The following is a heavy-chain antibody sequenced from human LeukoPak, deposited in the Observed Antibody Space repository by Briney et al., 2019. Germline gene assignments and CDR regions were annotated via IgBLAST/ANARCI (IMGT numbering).Heavy chain of an antibody. CDR2: IYYSGST. CDR3: ARHKSGLQHPLDAFDI. D-gene: IGHD1-1*01. V-gene: IGHV4-39*01. Sequence: PSETLSLTCTVSGGSLSSSDYFWGWIRQPPGKGLGWIGSIYYSGSTYYNPSLKSRVTISVDTSKNQFSLKLNSVTAADTAVYYCARHKSGLQHPLDAFDIWGQGTMVTVSS. J-gene: IGHJ3*02. CDR1: GGSLSSSDYF.